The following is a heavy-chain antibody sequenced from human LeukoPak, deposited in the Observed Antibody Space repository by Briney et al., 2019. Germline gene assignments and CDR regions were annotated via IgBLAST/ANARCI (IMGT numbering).Heavy chain of an antibody. V-gene: IGHV1-69*04. CDR2: IIPILGIA. CDR3: ARDLGAPTGATDYYYYYMDV. Sequence: SVKVSCKASGGTFSSYTISWVRQAPGQGLEWMGRIIPILGIANYAQKFQGRVTITADKSTSTAYMELSSLRSEATAVYYCARDLGAPTGATDYYYYYMDVWGKGTTVTVSS. D-gene: IGHD1-1*01. CDR1: GGTFSSYT. J-gene: IGHJ6*03.